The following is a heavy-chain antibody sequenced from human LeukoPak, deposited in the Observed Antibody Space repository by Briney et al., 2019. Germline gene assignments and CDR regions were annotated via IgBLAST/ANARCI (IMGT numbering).Heavy chain of an antibody. D-gene: IGHD2-2*01. CDR1: GFNFRNYA. V-gene: IGHV3-23*01. CDR2: ISGNGGST. J-gene: IGHJ4*02. Sequence: GGSLRLSCEASGFNFRNYAMSWVRQAPGKGLEWVSGISGNGGSTFNADSVKGRFTISRDNSKNMVFLQMNRLQVDGTAIYYCAKDRVYCTSAGCYRSYFDYWGQGTLVTVSS. CDR3: AKDRVYCTSAGCYRSYFDY.